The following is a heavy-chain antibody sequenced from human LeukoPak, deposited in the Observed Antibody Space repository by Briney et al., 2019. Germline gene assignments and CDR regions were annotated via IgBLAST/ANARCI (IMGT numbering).Heavy chain of an antibody. CDR1: GFTFRSYV. V-gene: IGHV3-23*01. Sequence: GGSLRLSCAASGFTFRSYVMSWVRQAPGKGLEWVSTISGSSVTTYYADSVKGRFTISRDNSKNTLYLQMNSLRAEDTAVYYCAKLDYXGNYWGQGTLVTVSS. J-gene: IGHJ4*02. CDR3: AKLDYXGNY. D-gene: IGHD3-10*01. CDR2: ISGSSVTT.